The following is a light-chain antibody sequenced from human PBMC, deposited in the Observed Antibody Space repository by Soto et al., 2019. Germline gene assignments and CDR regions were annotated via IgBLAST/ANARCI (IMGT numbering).Light chain of an antibody. V-gene: IGKV1-9*01. Sequence: DIQLTQSPSFLSASVGDRVTIICRASQGISSFLAWYQQKPGKAPKLLIHTASTLQSGVPSRFSGSGFGTEFTLTISSLQPEDFATYYCQHRHSYPITFGQGTRLEIK. CDR3: QHRHSYPIT. J-gene: IGKJ5*01. CDR2: TAS. CDR1: QGISSF.